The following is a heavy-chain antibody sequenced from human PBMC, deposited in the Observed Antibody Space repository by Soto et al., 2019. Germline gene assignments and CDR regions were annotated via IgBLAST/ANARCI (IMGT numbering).Heavy chain of an antibody. CDR3: ARGSSAADDILTGYPYDY. CDR1: GFTFSSYW. CDR2: IKQDGSEK. V-gene: IGHV3-7*01. Sequence: GGSLRLSCASSGFTFSSYWMSWVRQAPGKGLEWVANIKQDGSEKYYVDSVKGRFTISRDNAKNSLYLQMNSLRAEDTAVYYCARGSSAADDILTGYPYDYWGQGTLVTVSS. J-gene: IGHJ4*02. D-gene: IGHD3-9*01.